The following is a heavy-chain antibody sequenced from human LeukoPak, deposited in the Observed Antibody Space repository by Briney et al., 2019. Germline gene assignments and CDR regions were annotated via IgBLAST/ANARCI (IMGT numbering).Heavy chain of an antibody. Sequence: GASVKVSGKASGYIFTGYYINWVRQAPGQGLEWRGWINLNSGGTNYAQKFQGRVTMTRDTTISTVYMELSRLGSDDTAVYYCARAPMVSIAATGINFDYGGQGTLVTVSS. V-gene: IGHV1-2*02. J-gene: IGHJ4*02. CDR2: INLNSGGT. CDR3: ARAPMVSIAATGINFDY. CDR1: GYIFTGYY. D-gene: IGHD6-13*01.